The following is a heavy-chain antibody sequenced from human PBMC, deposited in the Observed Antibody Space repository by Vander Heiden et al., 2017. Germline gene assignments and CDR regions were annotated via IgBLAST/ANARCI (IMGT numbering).Heavy chain of an antibody. J-gene: IGHJ4*02. CDR2: VKHSGNNYAT. D-gene: IGHD1-1*01. CDR3: SSTWIDGH. CDR1: GFSFSGTG. Sequence: DVQLVQSGGGLVQPGGSLKLSCAASGFSFSGTGMHWVRQTSGKGLEWVGLVKHSGNNYATAYAASVKGRFTIFRDDSKNTAFLQMNSLKTEDTAVYYCSSTWIDGHWGQGSLGTVSS. V-gene: IGHV3-73*02.